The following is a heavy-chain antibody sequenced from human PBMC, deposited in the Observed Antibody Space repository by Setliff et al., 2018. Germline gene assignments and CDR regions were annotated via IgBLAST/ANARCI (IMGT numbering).Heavy chain of an antibody. CDR3: AKAGSGWYGLGDY. CDR2: IWYDGSNK. V-gene: IGHV3-33*06. Sequence: PGGSLRLSCAASGFTFSSNGMHWARQAPGKGLEWVAVIWYDGSNKYYADSVKGRFTISRDNSKNTLYLQMNSLRAEDTAVYYCAKAGSGWYGLGDYWGQGTLVTVSS. D-gene: IGHD6-19*01. CDR1: GFTFSSNG. J-gene: IGHJ4*02.